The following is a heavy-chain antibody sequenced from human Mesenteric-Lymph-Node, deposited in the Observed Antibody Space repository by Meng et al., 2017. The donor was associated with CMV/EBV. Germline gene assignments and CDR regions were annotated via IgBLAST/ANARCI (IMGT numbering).Heavy chain of an antibody. V-gene: IGHV3-30*04. D-gene: IGHD3-10*01. CDR1: GFNFSSYS. CDR2: ISEDGNFK. CDR3: ARDPVVGHYFDY. J-gene: IGHJ4*02. Sequence: GESLKISCAVSGFNFSSYSMHWVRQAPGKGLEWVAVISEDGNFKYYADSVKGRFTISRDNSKNTLYLQMNSLRAEDTAVYYCARDPVVGHYFDYWGQGTLVTVSS.